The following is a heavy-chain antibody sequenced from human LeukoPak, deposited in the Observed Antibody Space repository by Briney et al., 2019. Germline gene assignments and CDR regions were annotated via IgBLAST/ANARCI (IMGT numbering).Heavy chain of an antibody. D-gene: IGHD6-13*01. Sequence: GGSLRLSCAASGFTFTSNAMIWVRQAPGKGLEWVSVISGSGGSTYYADSVKGRFTISRHNSKNTLYLQMNSLRAEDTAVYYCARMGIAGTYDAYESRGQGTMVTVSS. V-gene: IGHV3-23*01. J-gene: IGHJ3*02. CDR3: ARMGIAGTYDAYES. CDR1: GFTFTSNA. CDR2: ISGSGGST.